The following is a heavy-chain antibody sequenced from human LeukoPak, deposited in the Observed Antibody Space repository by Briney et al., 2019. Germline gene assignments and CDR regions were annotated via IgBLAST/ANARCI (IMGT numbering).Heavy chain of an antibody. J-gene: IGHJ1*01. D-gene: IGHD6-13*01. V-gene: IGHV1-2*02. CDR3: ARALSYMQQLAEYFQH. Sequence: ASVKVSCKASGYTFTGYYMHWVRQGPGQGLEWMGWINPNSGGTNYAQKFQGRVTMTRDTSISTAYMELSRLRSDDTAVYYCARALSYMQQLAEYFQHWGQGTLVTVSS. CDR2: INPNSGGT. CDR1: GYTFTGYY.